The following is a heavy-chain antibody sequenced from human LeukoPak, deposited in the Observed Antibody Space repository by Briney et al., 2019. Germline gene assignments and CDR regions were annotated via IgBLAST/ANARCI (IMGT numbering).Heavy chain of an antibody. CDR3: AKVGPMTKVTSVFRSRTYCYHYMDV. V-gene: IGHV3-48*03. CDR2: ISSSGSTI. J-gene: IGHJ6*03. CDR1: GFTFSSYE. Sequence: GRSLRLSCAASGFTFSSYEMNWVRQAPGKGLEWVSYISSSGSTIYYADSVKGRFTISRDNAKNSLYLQMNSLRAEDTAVYYCAKVGPMTKVTSVFRSRTYCYHYMDVWGKGTTVTVSS. D-gene: IGHD4-17*01.